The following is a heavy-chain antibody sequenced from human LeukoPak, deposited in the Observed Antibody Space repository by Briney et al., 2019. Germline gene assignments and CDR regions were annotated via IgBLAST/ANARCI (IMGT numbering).Heavy chain of an antibody. CDR3: ARERTAAYTYYYYGMDV. D-gene: IGHD2-21*01. J-gene: IGHJ6*02. V-gene: IGHV1-2*04. CDR1: GYTFTGYY. CDR2: INPNSGGT. Sequence: ASVKVSCKASGYTFTGYYMHWVRQAPGQGLEWMGWINPNSGGTNYAQKFQGWVTKTRDTSISTAYMELSRLRSDDTAVYYCARERTAAYTYYYYGMDVWGQGTTVTVSS.